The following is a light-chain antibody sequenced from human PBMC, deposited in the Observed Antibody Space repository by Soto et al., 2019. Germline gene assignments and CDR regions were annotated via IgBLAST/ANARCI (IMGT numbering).Light chain of an antibody. CDR1: QSISYW. J-gene: IGKJ1*01. CDR3: QQYKSYSGT. V-gene: IGKV1-5*03. Sequence: DIQMTQSPYTLSASVGDRVTITCRASQSISYWLAWYQQKPGKAPKLLIYKASSLNSGVPSRFSGSGSGTEFTLTVSSLKPDDFATYYCQQYKSYSGTFGQGTKVEIK. CDR2: KAS.